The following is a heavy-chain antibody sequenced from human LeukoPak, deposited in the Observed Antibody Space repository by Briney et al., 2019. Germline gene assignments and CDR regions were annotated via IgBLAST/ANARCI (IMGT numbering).Heavy chain of an antibody. Sequence: GGSLRLSCAASGFTFSSYGMSWVRQAPGKGLEWVSAISGSGGSTYYADSVKGRFTTSRDNSKNTLYLQMNSLRAEDTAVYYCAKVAHYYDSSGYFYWGQGTLVTVSS. V-gene: IGHV3-23*01. CDR1: GFTFSSYG. CDR3: AKVAHYYDSSGYFY. J-gene: IGHJ4*02. CDR2: ISGSGGST. D-gene: IGHD3-22*01.